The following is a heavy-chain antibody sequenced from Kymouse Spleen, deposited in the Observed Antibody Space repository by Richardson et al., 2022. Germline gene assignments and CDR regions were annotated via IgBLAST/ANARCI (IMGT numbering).Heavy chain of an antibody. J-gene: IGHJ4*02. CDR2: ISSSSSYI. D-gene: IGHD3-3*01. V-gene: IGHV3-21*03. CDR1: GFTFSSYS. Sequence: EVQLVESGGGLVKPGGSLRLSCAASGFTFSSYSMNWVRQAPGKGLEWVSSISSSSSYIYYADSVKGRFTISRDNAKNSLYLQMNSLRAEDTAVYYCAREYYDFWSGYQPYYFDYWGQGTLVTVSS. CDR3: AREYYDFWSGYQPYYFDY.